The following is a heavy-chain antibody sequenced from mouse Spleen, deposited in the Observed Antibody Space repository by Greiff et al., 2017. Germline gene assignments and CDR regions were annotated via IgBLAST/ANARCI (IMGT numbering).Heavy chain of an antibody. V-gene: IGHV1S130*01. CDR2: IHPNSGNT. Sequence: VQLQQSGSVLVRPGASVKLSCKASGYTFTSSWMHRAKQRPGQGLEWIGEIHPNSGNTNYNEKFKGKATLTVDTSSSTAYVDLSSLTSEDSAVYYCARRWSYYFDYWGQGTTLTVSS. J-gene: IGHJ2*01. CDR1: GYTFTSSW. D-gene: IGHD2-3*01. CDR3: ARRWSYYFDY.